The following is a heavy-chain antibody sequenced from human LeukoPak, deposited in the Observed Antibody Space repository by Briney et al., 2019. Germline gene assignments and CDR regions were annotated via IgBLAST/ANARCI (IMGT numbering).Heavy chain of an antibody. J-gene: IGHJ5*02. V-gene: IGHV4-61*05. CDR1: GGSISSSSYY. D-gene: IGHD2-15*01. CDR2: IYYSGST. Sequence: SETLSLTCTVSGGSISSSSYYWSWIRQPPGKGLEWIGYIYYSGSTNYNPSLKSRVTISVDTSKNQFSLKLSSVTAADTAVYYCARHESPRVGYCSGGSCYPLWFDPWGQGTLVTVSS. CDR3: ARHESPRVGYCSGGSCYPLWFDP.